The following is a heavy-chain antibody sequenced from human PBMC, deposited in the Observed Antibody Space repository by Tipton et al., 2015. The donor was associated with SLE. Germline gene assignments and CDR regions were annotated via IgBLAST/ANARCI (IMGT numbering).Heavy chain of an antibody. V-gene: IGHV4-34*01. Sequence: TQSLTCAVYGGSFSDYYWSWIRQPPGKGLEWIGEINHSGSTNYNPSLKSRVTISVDTYKNQFSLKLSSVTAADTAVYYCARGGSGSYHWYFDLWGRGTLVTVSS. CDR1: GGSFSDYY. D-gene: IGHD1-26*01. CDR3: ARGGSGSYHWYFDL. J-gene: IGHJ2*01. CDR2: INHSGST.